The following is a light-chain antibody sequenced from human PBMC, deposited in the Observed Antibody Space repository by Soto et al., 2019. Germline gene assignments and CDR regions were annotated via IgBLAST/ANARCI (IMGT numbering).Light chain of an antibody. CDR1: NSDVGGYNY. CDR3: SSYTSSILV. Sequence: QSALTQPASVSGSPGQSITISCTGTNSDVGGYNYVSWYQQYPGKAPKLMIYEVSNRPSGVSNRFSGSKSGNTASLTISGLQAEDEADYYCSSYTSSILVFDGGTKLTVL. J-gene: IGLJ3*02. CDR2: EVS. V-gene: IGLV2-14*01.